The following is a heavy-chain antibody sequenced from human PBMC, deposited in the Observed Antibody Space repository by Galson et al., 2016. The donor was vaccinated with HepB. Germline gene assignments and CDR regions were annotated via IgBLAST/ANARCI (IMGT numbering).Heavy chain of an antibody. CDR2: MDPSGRST. CDR1: GYSFTNLY. J-gene: IGHJ3*01. D-gene: IGHD2-21*02. Sequence: SVKVSCKAFGYSFTNLYMHWVRQAPGQGLEWMGMMDPSGRSTNYAQNFQGRVTWTRDTSTSTDYMELSSLTSEDTAIYYCARDLAVVAVPAMEVFDLWGQGTLVTVSS. V-gene: IGHV1-46*01. CDR3: ARDLAVVAVPAMEVFDL.